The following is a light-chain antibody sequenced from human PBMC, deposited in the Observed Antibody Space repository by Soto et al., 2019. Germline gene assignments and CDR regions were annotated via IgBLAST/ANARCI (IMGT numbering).Light chain of an antibody. V-gene: IGLV1-51*01. CDR3: ATWDSSLGSVV. CDR1: SYNIGGNY. Sequence: QSVLTQPPSVSAAPGQKVTISCSGSSYNIGGNYVSWYVQLPGTAPKFLICGNNKRPSGIPDRFSGSKPGTSATLGITGLQTEDEADYYCATWDSSLGSVVFGGGTKVTVL. CDR2: GNN. J-gene: IGLJ3*02.